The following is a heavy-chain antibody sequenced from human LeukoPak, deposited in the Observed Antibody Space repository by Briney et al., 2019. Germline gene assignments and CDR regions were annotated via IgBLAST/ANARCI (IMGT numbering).Heavy chain of an antibody. CDR3: ARGGYYDSSGYIDY. V-gene: IGHV1-69*04. CDR2: IIPILGIA. CDR1: GGTFSSYA. J-gene: IGHJ4*02. D-gene: IGHD3-22*01. Sequence: ASVKVSCKASGGTFSSYAISWVRQAPGQGLERMGRIIPILGIANYAQKFQGRVTITADKSTSTAYMELSSLRSEDTAVYYCARGGYYDSSGYIDYWGQGTLVTVSS.